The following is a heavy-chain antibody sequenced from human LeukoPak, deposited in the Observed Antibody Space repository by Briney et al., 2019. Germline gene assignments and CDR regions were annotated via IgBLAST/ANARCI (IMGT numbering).Heavy chain of an antibody. CDR3: VKGCYSGCY. Sequence: GGSLRLSCAASGFTFSSYGMHWVRQAPGKGLEWVAVISYDGSNKYYADSVKGRFTISRDNSKNTLYLQMNSLRAEDTAVYYCVKGCYSGCYWGQGTLVTVSS. V-gene: IGHV3-30*18. D-gene: IGHD2-15*01. CDR2: ISYDGSNK. J-gene: IGHJ4*02. CDR1: GFTFSSYG.